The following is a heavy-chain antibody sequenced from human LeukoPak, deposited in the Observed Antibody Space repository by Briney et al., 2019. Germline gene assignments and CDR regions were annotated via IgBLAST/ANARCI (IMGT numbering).Heavy chain of an antibody. CDR3: AKATNYYYMDV. CDR2: IRYDETDK. CDR1: GFTFRSYG. J-gene: IGHJ6*03. V-gene: IGHV3-30*02. Sequence: PGGSLRLSCAASGFTFRSYGMHWVRQATAKGREWVAFIRYDETDKYYADSVKGRFTISRDNSKSTLYLQMSSLRAEDTAVYYCAKATNYYYMDVWGKGTTVTVSS.